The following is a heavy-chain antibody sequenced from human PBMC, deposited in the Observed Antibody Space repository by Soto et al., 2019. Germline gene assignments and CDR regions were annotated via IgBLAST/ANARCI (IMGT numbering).Heavy chain of an antibody. V-gene: IGHV4-39*01. CDR2: IYYSGST. Sequence: PSETLSLTCTVSGGSISISSYYWGWIRKPPGKGLEWIGSIYYSGSTYYNPSLKSRVTISVDTSKNQFSLKLSSVTAADTAVYYCARPIAAPRGYYGMDVWGQGTTVTGSS. CDR1: GGSISISSYY. D-gene: IGHD6-13*01. J-gene: IGHJ6*02. CDR3: ARPIAAPRGYYGMDV.